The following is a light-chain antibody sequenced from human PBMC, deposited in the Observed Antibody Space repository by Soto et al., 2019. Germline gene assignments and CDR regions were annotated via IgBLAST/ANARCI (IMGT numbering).Light chain of an antibody. CDR2: GAS. V-gene: IGKV3-20*01. Sequence: EIVLTQSPGTLSLSPGERATLSCRASQSVSSSYVDGYQQKLGQAPRLLIYGASSMATGITDRFSGSESGTDVTLTITNREPEDSAVYYCQQYISSASTFGQGTKLEIK. CDR1: QSVSSSY. CDR3: QQYISSAST. J-gene: IGKJ2*01.